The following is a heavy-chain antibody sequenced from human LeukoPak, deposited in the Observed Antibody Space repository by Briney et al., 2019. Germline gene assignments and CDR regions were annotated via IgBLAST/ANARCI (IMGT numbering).Heavy chain of an antibody. Sequence: ASVKVSCKASGYTLTSYGISWVRQAPGQGLEWMGWISAYNGNTNYAQKLQGRVTMTTDTSTSTAYMELRSLRSDDTAVYYCARDGPNRDPWNYYGSGSYYTYWGQGTLVTVSS. D-gene: IGHD3-10*01. J-gene: IGHJ4*02. CDR3: ARDGPNRDPWNYYGSGSYYTY. V-gene: IGHV1-18*01. CDR1: GYTLTSYG. CDR2: ISAYNGNT.